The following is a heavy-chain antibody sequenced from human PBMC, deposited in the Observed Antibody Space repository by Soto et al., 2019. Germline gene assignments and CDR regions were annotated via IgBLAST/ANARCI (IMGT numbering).Heavy chain of an antibody. CDR1: GFTFSGSA. V-gene: IGHV3-73*01. Sequence: QPGGSLRLSCAASGFTFSGSAMHWVRQASGKGLEWVGRIRSKANSYATAYAASVKGRFTISRDDSKNTAYLQMNSLKTEDTAVYYCTSPSPRLDAFDIWGQGTMVTVSS. D-gene: IGHD4-17*01. CDR3: TSPSPRLDAFDI. CDR2: IRSKANSYAT. J-gene: IGHJ3*02.